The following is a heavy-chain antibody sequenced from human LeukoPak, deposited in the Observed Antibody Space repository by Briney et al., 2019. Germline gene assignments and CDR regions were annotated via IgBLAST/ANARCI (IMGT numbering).Heavy chain of an antibody. V-gene: IGHV3-11*06. D-gene: IGHD4-17*01. J-gene: IGHJ4*02. CDR1: GFTFSDYY. CDR3: ARGGDDYVIGY. CDR2: ISSSSSYT. Sequence: GGSKRLSCAASGFTFSDYYMSWIRQAPGKGLEWISFISSSSSYTNYAVSVKGRFTISRDNTKNSLYLQMNNLRAEDTAVYYCARGGDDYVIGYWGQGTLVTVSS.